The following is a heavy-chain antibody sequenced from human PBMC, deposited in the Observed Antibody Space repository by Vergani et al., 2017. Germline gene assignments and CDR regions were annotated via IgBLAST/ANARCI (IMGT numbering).Heavy chain of an antibody. CDR3: ARDPLDSWNYYFDY. Sequence: QVQLVESGGGVVQPGRSLRLSCAASGFTFSSYAMHWVRQAPGKGLEWVAVISYDGSNKYYADSVKGRFTISRDNSKNTLYLQMNSLRAEDTAVYYCARDPLDSWNYYFDYWGQGTLVTVPS. V-gene: IGHV3-30-3*01. J-gene: IGHJ4*02. CDR2: ISYDGSNK. CDR1: GFTFSSYA. D-gene: IGHD1-7*01.